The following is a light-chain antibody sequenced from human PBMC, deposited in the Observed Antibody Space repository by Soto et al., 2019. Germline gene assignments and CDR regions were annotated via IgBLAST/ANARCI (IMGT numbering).Light chain of an antibody. CDR1: QSISSR. CDR3: QQAYSFPLT. J-gene: IGKJ4*01. V-gene: IGKV1-5*03. Sequence: DIQMTQSPSTLSASVGDRVTITCRASQSISSRLAWYQQKPGKAPKLLIYRASTLESGVPSRFSGSGSGTEFTLTISSLQPEDFATYYCQQAYSFPLTIGGGTRVEIK. CDR2: RAS.